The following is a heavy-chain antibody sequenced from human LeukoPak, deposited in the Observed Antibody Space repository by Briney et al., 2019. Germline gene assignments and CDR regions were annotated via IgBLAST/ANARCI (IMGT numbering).Heavy chain of an antibody. D-gene: IGHD2-21*02. CDR3: ARDIVYCGGDFWDDTSDS. CDR1: GYRFTGNY. J-gene: IGHJ3*02. Sequence: ASVKVSCKASGYRFTGNYIHWVRQAPGQGLEWMGWISPYNGETNYARKVQGRVTLTTDKSTGTAYMELSSLTSDDTAVYYCARDIVYCGGDFWDDTSDSSGQGRMVTVSS. CDR2: ISPYNGET. V-gene: IGHV1-18*04.